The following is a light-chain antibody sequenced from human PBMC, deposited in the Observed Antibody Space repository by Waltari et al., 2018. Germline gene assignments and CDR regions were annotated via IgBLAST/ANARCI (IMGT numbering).Light chain of an antibody. Sequence: DIKLTQSQSSLPAAVGDRVTITCRVGQDISKSLAWYQQKPGKAPKLLIYAASSLQGGVPSRFSGSGSGTDFALTISSLQPEDSATYYCQQLETYPITFGQGTRLEIK. CDR3: QQLETYPIT. V-gene: IGKV1-9*01. CDR2: AAS. J-gene: IGKJ5*01. CDR1: QDISKS.